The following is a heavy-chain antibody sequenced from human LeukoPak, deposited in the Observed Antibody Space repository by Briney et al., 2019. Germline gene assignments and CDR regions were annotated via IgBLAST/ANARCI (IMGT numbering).Heavy chain of an antibody. Sequence: GASVKVSSKASGYTFTGYYMHWVRQAPGQGLEWMGRINPNSGGTNYAQKFQGRVTMTRDTSISTAYMELSRLRSDDTAVYYCARDMVRGASDYWGQGTLVTVSS. D-gene: IGHD3-10*01. CDR2: INPNSGGT. V-gene: IGHV1-2*06. CDR3: ARDMVRGASDY. CDR1: GYTFTGYY. J-gene: IGHJ4*02.